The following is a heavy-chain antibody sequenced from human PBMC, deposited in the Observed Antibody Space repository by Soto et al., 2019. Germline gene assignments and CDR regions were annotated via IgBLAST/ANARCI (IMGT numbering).Heavy chain of an antibody. D-gene: IGHD4-4*01. J-gene: IGHJ4*02. CDR3: AGDSGYSNYAFDF. V-gene: IGHV1-69*08. CDR2: IIPILGRA. CDR1: GGSVSSYT. Sequence: QVQLVQSGAEVKKPGSSVKVSCKASGGSVSSYTLSWVRQAPGQGLEWMGRIIPILGRANYAQKFQGRVTITADKSTSTAYMELISLRSEDPAVYFCAGDSGYSNYAFDFWGQGTLVTVSS.